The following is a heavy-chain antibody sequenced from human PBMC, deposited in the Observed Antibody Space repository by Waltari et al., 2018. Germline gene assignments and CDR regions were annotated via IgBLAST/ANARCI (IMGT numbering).Heavy chain of an antibody. CDR3: ARAGLSRPFDWPYFDS. J-gene: IGHJ4*02. V-gene: IGHV3-48*03. CDR1: GFKFINSA. Sequence: EVQLVESGGRSVLPGESLRLSCAASGFKFINSAIHGVRQGPGKGLEWIVYIGSSGSTIYYADSVKGRCTVSRDNARDSAFLQMDTLRVEDTAVYFCARAGLSRPFDWPYFDSWGPGTLVTVSS. D-gene: IGHD3-9*01. CDR2: IGSSGSTI.